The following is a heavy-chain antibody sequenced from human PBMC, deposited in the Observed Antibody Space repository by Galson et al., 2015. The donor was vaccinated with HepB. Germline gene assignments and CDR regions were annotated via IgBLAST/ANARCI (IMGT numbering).Heavy chain of an antibody. CDR2: ISGGGGST. J-gene: IGHJ6*02. V-gene: IGHV3-23*01. Sequence: SLRLSCAASGFTFSTYAMSWVRQAPGKGLEWVSAISGGGGSTYYEDSVKGRFTISRDNSKNTLYLQMNSLRAEDTAVYHCAKGPPTYDFWSGYPDYGMDVWGQGTTVTVSS. CDR3: AKGPPTYDFWSGYPDYGMDV. CDR1: GFTFSTYA. D-gene: IGHD3-3*01.